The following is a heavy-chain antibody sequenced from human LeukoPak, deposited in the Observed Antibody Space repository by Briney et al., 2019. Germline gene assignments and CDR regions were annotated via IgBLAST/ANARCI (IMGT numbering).Heavy chain of an antibody. CDR3: ARGFLEWLLPFDY. CDR1: GGSISSYY. D-gene: IGHD3-3*01. CDR2: IYYSGST. V-gene: IGHV4-59*08. Sequence: PSETLSLTCTVSGGSISSYYWSWIRQPPGKGLEWIGYIYYSGSTNYNPSLKSRVTISVDTSKNQFSLKLSSVTAADTAVYYCARGFLEWLLPFDYWGQGTLVTVSS. J-gene: IGHJ4*02.